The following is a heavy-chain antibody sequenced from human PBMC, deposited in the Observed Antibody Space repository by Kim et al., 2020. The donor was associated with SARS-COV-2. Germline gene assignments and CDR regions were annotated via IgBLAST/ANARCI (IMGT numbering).Heavy chain of an antibody. D-gene: IGHD2-21*01. CDR3: VRGVINWFDP. V-gene: IGHV1-8*01. Sequence: NKGLAQKFQGRVTMTRNTSISTAYMELSSLRSEDTAVYYCVRGVINWFDPWGQGTLVTVSS. CDR2: NK. J-gene: IGHJ5*02.